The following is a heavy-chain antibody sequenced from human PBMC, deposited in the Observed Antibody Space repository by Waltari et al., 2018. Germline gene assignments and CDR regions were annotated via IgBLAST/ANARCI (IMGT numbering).Heavy chain of an antibody. V-gene: IGHV3-7*01. CDR2: IKQDGSEK. J-gene: IGHJ4*02. D-gene: IGHD2-15*01. CDR3: ARARVVVVAAPLQL. Sequence: EVQLVESGGGLVQPGGSLRLSCAASGFTFSSDWMSWVRQAPGKGLEWVANIKQDGSEKYYVDSVKGRFTISRDNAKNSLYLQMNSLRAEDTAVYYCARARVVVVAAPLQLWGQGTLVTVSS. CDR1: GFTFSSDW.